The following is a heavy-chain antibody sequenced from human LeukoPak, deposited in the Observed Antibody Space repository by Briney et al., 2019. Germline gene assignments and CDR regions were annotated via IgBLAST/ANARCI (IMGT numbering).Heavy chain of an antibody. J-gene: IGHJ5*02. D-gene: IGHD4-17*01. CDR2: FDPEDGET. V-gene: IGHV1-24*01. CDR3: AREGMTTVPFDP. CDR1: GYTLTELS. Sequence: ASVKVSCKVSGYTLTELSMHWVRQAPGKGLEWMGGFDPEDGETIYAQKFQGRVTMTRDTSISTAYMELSRLRSDDTAVYYCAREGMTTVPFDPWGQGTLVTVSS.